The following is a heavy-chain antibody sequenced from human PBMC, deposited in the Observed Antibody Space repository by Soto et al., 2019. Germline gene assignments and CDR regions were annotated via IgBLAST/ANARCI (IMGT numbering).Heavy chain of an antibody. Sequence: QVQLVQSGAEVMEPGASVKVSCKASGYNFNAYVMHWVRQAPGQRLEWMGWINPGNADTTYSQKFQGRVTISWDTSTTTAYMELSTLRSDDTAVYYCARDLIVTEGALFDFWGPGTLVTVSS. V-gene: IGHV1-3*01. D-gene: IGHD4-4*01. CDR3: ARDLIVTEGALFDF. J-gene: IGHJ4*02. CDR1: GYNFNAYV. CDR2: INPGNADT.